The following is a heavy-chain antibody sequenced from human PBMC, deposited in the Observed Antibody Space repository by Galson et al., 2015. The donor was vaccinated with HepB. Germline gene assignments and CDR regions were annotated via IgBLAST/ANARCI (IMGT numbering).Heavy chain of an antibody. CDR2: ISAYNGNT. D-gene: IGHD1-26*01. CDR3: ARVQGWGHNSGSYYVDFDY. V-gene: IGHV1-18*01. Sequence: SVKVSCKASGYTFTSYGISWVRQAPGQGLEWMGWISAYNGNTNYAQKLQGRVTMTTDTSTSTAYMELRSLRSDDTAVYYCARVQGWGHNSGSYYVDFDYWGQGTLVTVSS. J-gene: IGHJ4*02. CDR1: GYTFTSYG.